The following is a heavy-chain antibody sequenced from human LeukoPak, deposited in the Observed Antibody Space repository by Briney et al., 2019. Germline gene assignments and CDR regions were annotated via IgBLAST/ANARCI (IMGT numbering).Heavy chain of an antibody. Sequence: GGSLRLSCETSGFTFSTYAMIWIRQAPGKGLEWVSVSGSGDITNDADSVTGRFTISRDNSRNTLYLHMNSLSAEDTAIYYCAKLTRQHCGRDCPYPFDCCGQGTLVTVSS. J-gene: IGHJ4*02. CDR3: AKLTRQHCGRDCPYPFDC. CDR1: GFTFSTYA. CDR2: SGSGDIT. V-gene: IGHV3-23*01. D-gene: IGHD2-21*02.